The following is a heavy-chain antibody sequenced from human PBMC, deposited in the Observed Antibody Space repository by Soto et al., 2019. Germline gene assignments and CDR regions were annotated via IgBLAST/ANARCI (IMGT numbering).Heavy chain of an antibody. CDR3: ARGRRGADIVVVVAAPLFDY. CDR1: GGSFSGYY. V-gene: IGHV4-34*01. D-gene: IGHD2-15*01. CDR2: INHSGST. Sequence: PSETLSLTCAVYGGSFSGYYWSWIRQPPGKGLEWIGEINHSGSTNYNPSLKSRVTISVDTSKNQFSLKLSSVTAADTAVYYCARGRRGADIVVVVAAPLFDYWGQGTLVTVSS. J-gene: IGHJ4*02.